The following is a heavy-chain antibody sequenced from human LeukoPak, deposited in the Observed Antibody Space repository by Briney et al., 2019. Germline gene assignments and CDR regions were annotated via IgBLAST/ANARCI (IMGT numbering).Heavy chain of an antibody. D-gene: IGHD2-15*01. CDR2: IYTSGST. Sequence: KASETLSLTCTVSGGSISSYYWSWVRQPAGKGLEWIGRIYTSGSTYYNPSLKSRVTISVDTSKNQFSLKLNSVTAADTALYYCARHRRSSRGVVVITATPGWFDPWGQGTLVTVSS. CDR1: GGSISSYY. J-gene: IGHJ5*02. CDR3: ARHRRSSRGVVVITATPGWFDP. V-gene: IGHV4-4*07.